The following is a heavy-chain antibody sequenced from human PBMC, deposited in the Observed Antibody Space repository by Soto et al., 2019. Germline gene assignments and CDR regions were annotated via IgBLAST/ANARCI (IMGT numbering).Heavy chain of an antibody. CDR3: ARDGARVHGECDY. Sequence: QVQLVQSGAEVKKPGASVKVSCKASGYTFTNNGISWVRQAPGQGLEWMGWISVDNGNTNYAQKLQGRVTMTTDTSPTTAYMELRSLTSDDTAVYYCARDGARVHGECDYWGQGTLVTVSS. CDR2: ISVDNGNT. J-gene: IGHJ4*02. V-gene: IGHV1-18*01. CDR1: GYTFTNNG. D-gene: IGHD1-1*01.